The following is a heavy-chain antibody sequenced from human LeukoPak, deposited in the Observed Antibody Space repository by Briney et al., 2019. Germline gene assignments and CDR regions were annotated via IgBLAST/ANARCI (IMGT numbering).Heavy chain of an antibody. J-gene: IGHJ4*02. V-gene: IGHV3-74*01. CDR3: SLQAVASPQDY. D-gene: IGHD6-19*01. Sequence: GGSLRLSCAASGFTFTSSWMNWVRQAPGEGLVWVSRISTDGTYADYADSVKGRFTMSRDNAKKTVYLQMNSLRAEDTAVYYCSLQAVASPQDYWGQGTLVTVSS. CDR2: ISTDGTYA. CDR1: GFTFTSSW.